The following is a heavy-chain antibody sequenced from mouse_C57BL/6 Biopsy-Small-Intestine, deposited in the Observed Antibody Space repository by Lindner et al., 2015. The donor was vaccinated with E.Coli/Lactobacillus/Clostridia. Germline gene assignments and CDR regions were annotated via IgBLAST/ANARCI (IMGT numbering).Heavy chain of an antibody. J-gene: IGHJ1*03. CDR3: AREMIYYGPYWFFDV. CDR2: INPNSGYT. D-gene: IGHD2-1*01. Sequence: VQLQESGAELARPGASVKMSCKTSGYTFISYTMHWVKQRPGRGLEWIGYINPNSGYTKYNQKFEDKATLTADKSSSTAYMQLSSLTSEDSAVYYCAREMIYYGPYWFFDVWGTGTTVTVSS. CDR1: GYTFISYT. V-gene: IGHV1-4*01.